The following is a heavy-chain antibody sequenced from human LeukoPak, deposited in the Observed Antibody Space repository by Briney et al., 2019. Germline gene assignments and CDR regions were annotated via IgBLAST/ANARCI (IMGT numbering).Heavy chain of an antibody. CDR3: AKDFSYSSGWYLIGSDY. CDR1: GFTFSSYG. J-gene: IGHJ4*02. V-gene: IGHV3-30*18. CDR2: ISYDGSNK. D-gene: IGHD6-19*01. Sequence: GGSLRLSCAASGFTFSSYGMHWVRQAPGKGLEWVAVISYDGSNKYYADSVKGRFTISRDNSKNTLYLQMNSLRAEDTAVYYYAKDFSYSSGWYLIGSDYWGQGTLVTVSS.